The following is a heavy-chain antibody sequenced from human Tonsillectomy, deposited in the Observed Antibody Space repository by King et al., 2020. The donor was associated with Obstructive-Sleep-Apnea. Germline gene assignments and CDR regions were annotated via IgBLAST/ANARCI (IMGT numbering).Heavy chain of an antibody. CDR2: LYYSAST. CDR1: GGPISSRTNY. V-gene: IGHV4-39*07. J-gene: IGHJ5*02. CDR3: ARGERENYDILTGYYILDWFDP. D-gene: IGHD3-9*01. Sequence: QLQESGPGLVKPSETLSLTCTVSGGPISSRTNYWGWIRQPPGKGLQWIGSLYYSASTYYNPSLKSRVTISVDTSKNQFSLRLCAVTAADTAVYYCARGERENYDILTGYYILDWFDPWGQGTLVTVSS.